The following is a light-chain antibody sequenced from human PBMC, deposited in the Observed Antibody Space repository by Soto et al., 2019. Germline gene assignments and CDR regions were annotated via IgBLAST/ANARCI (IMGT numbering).Light chain of an antibody. Sequence: EIVMTQSPGTLSLSPGERATLSCRASQSVSSSDLACYQQKPGQAPRLLIYGASSRATGIPDRFSGSGSGTDFALTISRLEPEDFAGYYCQQYGSSRTFGQGTKV. V-gene: IGKV3-20*01. CDR1: QSVSSSD. CDR3: QQYGSSRT. J-gene: IGKJ1*01. CDR2: GAS.